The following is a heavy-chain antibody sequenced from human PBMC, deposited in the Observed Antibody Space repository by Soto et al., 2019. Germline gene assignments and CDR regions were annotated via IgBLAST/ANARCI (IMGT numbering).Heavy chain of an antibody. CDR2: IWYDGSNK. V-gene: IGHV3-33*01. J-gene: IGHJ6*02. CDR1: GFTFSSYG. CDR3: ARALSTVVTPGYYYYYGMDV. D-gene: IGHD4-17*01. Sequence: QPGGSLRLSCAASGFTFSSYGMHWVRQAPGKGLEWVAVIWYDGSNKYYADSVKGRFTISRDNSKNTLYLQMNSLRAEDTAVYYCARALSTVVTPGYYYYYGMDVWGQGXTVTVYS.